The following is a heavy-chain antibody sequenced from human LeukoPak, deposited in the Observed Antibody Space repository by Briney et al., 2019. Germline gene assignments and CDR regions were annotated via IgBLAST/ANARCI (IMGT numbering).Heavy chain of an antibody. CDR3: ARDMGSFGMDV. V-gene: IGHV3-53*01. D-gene: IGHD3-10*01. J-gene: IGHJ6*04. Sequence: PGGSLRLSCAASGFTVSMNYMSWVRQAPGKGLEWDSVIYSGGSTYYADSVKGRFTISRDNSKNTLYLQMNSLRAEDTAVYYCARDMGSFGMDVWGKGTTVTVSS. CDR2: IYSGGST. CDR1: GFTVSMNY.